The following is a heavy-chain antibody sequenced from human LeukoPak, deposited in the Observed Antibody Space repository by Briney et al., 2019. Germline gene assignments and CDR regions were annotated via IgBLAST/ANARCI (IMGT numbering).Heavy chain of an antibody. J-gene: IGHJ4*02. CDR2: IKQDGSER. V-gene: IGHV3-7*01. CDR3: ATLDTDMASLGDY. D-gene: IGHD5-18*01. Sequence: GGSLRLSCAASGFSFSNYWMSWVRQAPGKGLEWVANIKQDGSERYYVESVKGRFTISRDNAKNSLFLQMNSLRAEDTAVYYCATLDTDMASLGDYWGQGTLVSVSS. CDR1: GFSFSNYW.